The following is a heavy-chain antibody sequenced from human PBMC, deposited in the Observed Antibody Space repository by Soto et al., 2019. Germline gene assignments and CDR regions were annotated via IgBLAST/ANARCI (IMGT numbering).Heavy chain of an antibody. Sequence: LRLSCAASGFALGDYAMHWVRQCPGKGLEWVSSNSWHSGNIAYADSAKGRFTISRDNAKNSLYLQMNSPRAEDTALYYCVKDYGSYSNYHLDYWGQGNMVTVSS. CDR2: NSWHSGNI. J-gene: IGHJ4*02. CDR3: VKDYGSYSNYHLDY. CDR1: GFALGDYA. D-gene: IGHD4-4*01. V-gene: IGHV3-9*01.